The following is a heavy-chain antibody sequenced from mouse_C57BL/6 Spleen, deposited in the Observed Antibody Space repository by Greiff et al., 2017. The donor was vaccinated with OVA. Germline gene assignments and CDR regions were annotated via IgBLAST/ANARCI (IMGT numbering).Heavy chain of an antibody. V-gene: IGHV1-54*01. Sequence: QVQLQQPGAELVKPGASVKVSCKASGYAFTNYLIEWVKQRPGQGLEWIGVINPGSGGTNYNEKFKGKATLTADKSSSTAYMQLSSLTSEDSAVYFCARGGGRGAMDYWGQGTSVTVSS. CDR1: GYAFTNYL. J-gene: IGHJ4*01. CDR3: ARGGGRGAMDY. CDR2: INPGSGGT. D-gene: IGHD3-3*01.